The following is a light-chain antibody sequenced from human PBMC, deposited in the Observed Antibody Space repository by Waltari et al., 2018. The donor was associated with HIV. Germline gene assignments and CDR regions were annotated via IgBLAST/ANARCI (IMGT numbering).Light chain of an antibody. J-gene: IGLJ2*01. CDR1: SSNIGAGYD. Sequence: QSVLTQPPSVSGAPGQRVTISCTGSSSNIGAGYDVHWYQQLPGTAPKLLSYGNSNRPSGVPDRVSVSKSGTSASLAITGLQAEDEADYYCQSYDSSLSGYVVFGGGTKLTVL. CDR3: QSYDSSLSGYVV. V-gene: IGLV1-40*01. CDR2: GNS.